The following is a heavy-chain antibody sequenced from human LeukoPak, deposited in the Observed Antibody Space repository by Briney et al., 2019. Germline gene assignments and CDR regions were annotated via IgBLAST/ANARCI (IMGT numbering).Heavy chain of an antibody. J-gene: IGHJ4*02. V-gene: IGHV3-23*01. CDR3: AKGSIVGATTFDY. CDR2: ISGSGGST. D-gene: IGHD1-26*01. Sequence: GGSLRLSCAASGFPFTTYWMSWVRQAPGKGLEGVSAISGSGGSTYYADSVKGRFTISRDNSKNTLYLQMNSLRAEDTAVYYCAKGSIVGATTFDYWGQGTLVTVSS. CDR1: GFPFTTYW.